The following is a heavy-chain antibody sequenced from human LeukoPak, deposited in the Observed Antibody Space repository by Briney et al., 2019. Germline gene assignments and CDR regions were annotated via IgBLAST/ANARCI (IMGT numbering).Heavy chain of an antibody. CDR1: GGSISSGGYS. J-gene: IGHJ6*02. D-gene: IGHD3-9*01. V-gene: IGHV4-30-2*01. CDR2: IYHSGST. CDR3: ARGPLRYFPGGDYYYYGMDV. Sequence: SQTLSLTCAVSGGSISSGGYSLSWIRQPPGKGLEWIVYIYHSGSTYYNPSLKSRVTISVDRSKNQFSLKLSSVTAADTAVYYCARGPLRYFPGGDYYYYGMDVWGQGTTVTVSS.